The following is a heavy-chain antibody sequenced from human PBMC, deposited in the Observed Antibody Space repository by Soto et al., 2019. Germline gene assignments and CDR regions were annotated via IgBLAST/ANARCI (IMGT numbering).Heavy chain of an antibody. V-gene: IGHV3-9*01. Sequence: DVQLAESGGGLVQPGRSLRLSCEVSGFNFQDYAMHWVRQAPGKGLEWVSAISWNSGNMDYAVSVRGRFTISRDNAKKSLYLQMDSLRPEDTALYYCAKVSYYDTSGYWGFDYWGQGTQVTVSS. CDR1: GFNFQDYA. J-gene: IGHJ4*02. CDR2: ISWNSGNM. CDR3: AKVSYYDTSGYWGFDY. D-gene: IGHD3-22*01.